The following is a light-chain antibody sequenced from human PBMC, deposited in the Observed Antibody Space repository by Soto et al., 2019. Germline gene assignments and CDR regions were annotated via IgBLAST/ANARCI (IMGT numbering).Light chain of an antibody. Sequence: EIVLTQSPATLSLSPGESATLSCRASQSVSSSLAWYQQKPGQAPRLLIYDASNRATGIPIRFSGSGSGTDFTLTISSLDPEDFAVYYCQQRSNWPGTFGQGTKVDIK. CDR2: DAS. CDR1: QSVSSS. J-gene: IGKJ1*01. V-gene: IGKV3-11*01. CDR3: QQRSNWPGT.